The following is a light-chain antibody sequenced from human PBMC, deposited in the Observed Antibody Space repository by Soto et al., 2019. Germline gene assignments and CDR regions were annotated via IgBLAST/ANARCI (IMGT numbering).Light chain of an antibody. J-gene: IGKJ3*01. V-gene: IGKV1-5*03. CDR3: QQYNSYPPT. CDR1: QSISSW. CDR2: KAS. Sequence: DIQMTQSPSTLSASVGDRVTITCRASQSISSWLAWYQQKPGKAPNLLIYKASSLQGGVPSRFSGSGSGTEFSLTINSLQPDDLATYYCQQYNSYPPTLGPGTKVDIK.